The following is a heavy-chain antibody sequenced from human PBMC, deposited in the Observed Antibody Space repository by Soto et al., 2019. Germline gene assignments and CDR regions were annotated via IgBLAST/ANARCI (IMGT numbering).Heavy chain of an antibody. CDR3: VKGGTTSAFSTFDI. D-gene: IGHD1-1*01. V-gene: IGHV3-30*18. CDR1: GFTFSHYA. CDR2: ISYDGGND. J-gene: IGHJ3*02. Sequence: QVQLVESGGGVVQPGRSLRLSCAASGFTFSHYALHWVRQAPGKGLEWVAGISYDGGNDYYADSEKSRFTISRDSPKNTLYLQMNSLRPEDTAVYYCVKGGTTSAFSTFDIWGRGTVVTVSS.